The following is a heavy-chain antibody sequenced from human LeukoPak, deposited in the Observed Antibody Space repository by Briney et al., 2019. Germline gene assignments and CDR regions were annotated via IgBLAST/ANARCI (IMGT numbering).Heavy chain of an antibody. Sequence: GGSLRLSCAASGFTFSSYGMHWVRQAPGKGLEWVAVISYDGSNKYYADSVKGRFTISRDNSKNTLYLQMNSLRAEDTAVYYCAKDVTYYYDSSGYYAYWGQGTLVTVSS. J-gene: IGHJ4*02. CDR3: AKDVTYYYDSSGYYAY. V-gene: IGHV3-30*18. CDR1: GFTFSSYG. CDR2: ISYDGSNK. D-gene: IGHD3-22*01.